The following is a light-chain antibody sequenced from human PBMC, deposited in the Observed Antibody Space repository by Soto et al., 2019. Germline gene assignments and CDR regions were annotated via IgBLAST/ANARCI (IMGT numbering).Light chain of an antibody. Sequence: EIVLTQSPGTLSLSPGERATLSCKASKSVISTYLAWYQQKPGQAPRLLIYGASNRATGITDRFTGSGSGRDFTLTINRLEPEDFAVYYWQQYGSSPLTFGGGNKVEIK. CDR2: GAS. CDR1: KSVISTY. J-gene: IGKJ4*01. CDR3: QQYGSSPLT. V-gene: IGKV3-20*01.